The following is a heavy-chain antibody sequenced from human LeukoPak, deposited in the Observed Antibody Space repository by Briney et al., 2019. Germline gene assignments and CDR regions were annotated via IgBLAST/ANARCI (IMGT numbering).Heavy chain of an antibody. Sequence: PGGSLRLSCVASGLTIGSRYMNWVRQAPGKGLEWVSALYLAGNTYYADSVRGRFTISRDNAKNSLYLQMNSLRAEDTAVYYCARDRGELLTYWGQGTLVTVSS. J-gene: IGHJ4*02. CDR3: ARDRGELLTY. V-gene: IGHV3-53*01. CDR1: GLTIGSRY. CDR2: LYLAGNT. D-gene: IGHD1-26*01.